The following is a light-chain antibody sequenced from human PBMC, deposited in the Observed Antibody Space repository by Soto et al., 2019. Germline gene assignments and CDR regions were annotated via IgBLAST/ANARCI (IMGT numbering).Light chain of an antibody. CDR3: QPYNNWPLT. V-gene: IGKV1-5*01. J-gene: IGKJ4*01. CDR2: DAS. Sequence: DIQMTQSPSTLSASIGDRVTITCRASESIRTWLAWYQHKPGKAPKFLIYDASSLESGVPSRFSGSGSGTEFTLTISNLQPDDFAIYYCQPYNNWPLTFGGGTKVESK. CDR1: ESIRTW.